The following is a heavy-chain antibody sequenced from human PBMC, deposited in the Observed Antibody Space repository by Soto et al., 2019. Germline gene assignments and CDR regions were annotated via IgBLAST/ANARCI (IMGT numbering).Heavy chain of an antibody. Sequence: QVQLVQSGAEVKKPGASVKVSCKASGYTFTNYDINWVRQATGQGLEWMGWMTPNSGNTGYAQKFQGRVTMTRDTSKNTAYMELSSLKSEDTAVYYCARNTYELEDFDYWGQGTLVTVSS. J-gene: IGHJ4*02. V-gene: IGHV1-8*01. CDR1: GYTFTNYD. CDR3: ARNTYELEDFDY. CDR2: MTPNSGNT. D-gene: IGHD1-1*01.